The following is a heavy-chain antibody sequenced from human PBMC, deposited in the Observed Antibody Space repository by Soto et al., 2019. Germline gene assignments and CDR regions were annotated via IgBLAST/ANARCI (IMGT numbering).Heavy chain of an antibody. V-gene: IGHV3-30*03. CDR2: ISYDGSDK. CDR1: GFTFSSCG. Sequence: QVQLVESGGGVVQPGRSLRLSCAASGFTFSSCGMHWVRQAPGEGLEWVAVISYDGSDKYYADSVKGRFTISRDNSKNTLYLQMNSLRAEDTAVYYCARGPYYGSGYCDYWGQGTLVTVSS. J-gene: IGHJ4*02. D-gene: IGHD3-10*01. CDR3: ARGPYYGSGYCDY.